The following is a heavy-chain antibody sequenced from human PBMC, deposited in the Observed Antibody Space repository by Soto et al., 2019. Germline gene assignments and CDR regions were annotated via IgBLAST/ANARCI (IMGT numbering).Heavy chain of an antibody. CDR2: ISGSGGST. Sequence: EVQLLESGGGLVQPGGSLRLSCAASGFTFSSYAMSWVGQAPGKGLEWVSAISGSGGSTYYADSVKGRFTISRDNSKNTLYLQMNSLRAEDTAVYYCAKASGQWRTFDYWGQGTLVTVSS. V-gene: IGHV3-23*01. CDR3: AKASGQWRTFDY. CDR1: GFTFSSYA. J-gene: IGHJ4*02. D-gene: IGHD6-19*01.